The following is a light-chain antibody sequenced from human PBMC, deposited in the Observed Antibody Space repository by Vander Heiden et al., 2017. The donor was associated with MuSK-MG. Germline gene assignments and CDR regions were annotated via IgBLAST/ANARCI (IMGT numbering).Light chain of an antibody. CDR3: QHYDTYYPPYT. J-gene: IGKJ2*01. CDR2: MAA. Sequence: DIQMPQSPSTLSASVGERVSITCRASQSISSWLSWYQQKPGQAPNLLIHMAATLKGGVPARFSVSGSGTEFTLTISSLQPDDFATYYCQHYDTYYPPYTFGQGTKLEIK. V-gene: IGKV1-5*03. CDR1: QSISSW.